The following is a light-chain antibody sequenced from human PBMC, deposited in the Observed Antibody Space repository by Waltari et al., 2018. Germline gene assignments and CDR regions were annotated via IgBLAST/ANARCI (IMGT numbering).Light chain of an antibody. Sequence: EVVLTQSPATLSCSFGEQATLSCRASQNVATKLACFQQKPVQAPRLLIYGASTRAPGAPVRFSGSGSGTEFTLTITNLQFEDSALFFCQQYHSWPPYTFGQGTKLEIK. CDR2: GAS. CDR3: QQYHSWPPYT. CDR1: QNVATK. J-gene: IGKJ2*01. V-gene: IGKV3-15*01.